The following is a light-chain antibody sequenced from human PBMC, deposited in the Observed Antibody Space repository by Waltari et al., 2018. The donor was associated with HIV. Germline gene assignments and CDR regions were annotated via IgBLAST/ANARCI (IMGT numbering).Light chain of an antibody. V-gene: IGKV3-20*01. Sequence: IVLTQSPGTPSLSPGEKATLSCRASQSVSSTSLAWYQQKPGQSPRLLIYSASTRANGIPDRFSGSGSGTDFSLTISRLEPEDFAVYYCQRYGRSRTFGQGTKVEIK. J-gene: IGKJ1*01. CDR3: QRYGRSRT. CDR2: SAS. CDR1: QSVSSTS.